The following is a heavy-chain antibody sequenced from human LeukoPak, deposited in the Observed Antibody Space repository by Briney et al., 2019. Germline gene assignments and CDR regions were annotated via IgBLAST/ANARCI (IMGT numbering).Heavy chain of an antibody. Sequence: SVKVSCKASGGTFSSYAISWVRQAPGQGLEWMGRIIPILGIANYAQKFQDRVTITADKSTSTAYMELSSLRSEDTAVYYCARVGVVLLWFGEEGAGAFDIWGQGTMVTVSS. CDR3: ARVGVVLLWFGEEGAGAFDI. CDR1: GGTFSSYA. D-gene: IGHD3-10*01. V-gene: IGHV1-69*04. J-gene: IGHJ3*02. CDR2: IIPILGIA.